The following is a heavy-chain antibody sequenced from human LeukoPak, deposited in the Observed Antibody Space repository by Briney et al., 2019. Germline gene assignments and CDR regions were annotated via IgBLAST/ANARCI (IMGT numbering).Heavy chain of an antibody. CDR3: ARDGVGVAGQFDY. V-gene: IGHV4-39*07. CDR1: GGSISSSNYY. CDR2: IYYSGSA. Sequence: SETLSLACTVSGGSISSSNYYCGWIRQPPGRGLEWIGSIYYSGSAYYNPSLKSRVTISVDTSKSQFSLNLSSVTAADTAVYYCARDGVGVAGQFDYWGQGTLVTVSS. J-gene: IGHJ4*02. D-gene: IGHD6-19*01.